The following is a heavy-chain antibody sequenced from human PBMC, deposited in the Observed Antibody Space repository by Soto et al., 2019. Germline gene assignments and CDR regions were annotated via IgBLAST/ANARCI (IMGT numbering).Heavy chain of an antibody. J-gene: IGHJ3*02. D-gene: IGHD4-17*01. CDR2: INPNSGGT. Sequence: ASVKVSCKASGYTFTGYYMHWVRQAPGQGLEWMGWINPNSGGTNYAQKFQGWVTMTRDTSISTAYMELSRLRSDDTAVYYCARDKGTSYGDYGHDAFDIWGQGTMVTVSS. CDR1: GYTFTGYY. CDR3: ARDKGTSYGDYGHDAFDI. V-gene: IGHV1-2*04.